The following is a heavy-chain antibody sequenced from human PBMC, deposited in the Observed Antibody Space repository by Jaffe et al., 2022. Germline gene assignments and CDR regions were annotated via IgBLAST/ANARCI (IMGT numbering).Heavy chain of an antibody. CDR3: ARARNYYDSSGYLPLYYFDY. J-gene: IGHJ4*02. CDR1: GFTVSSNY. Sequence: EVQLVESGGGLVQPGGSLRLSCAASGFTVSSNYMSWVRQAPGKGLEWVSVIYSGGSTYYADSVKGRFTISRHNSKNTLYLQMNSLRAEDTAVYYCARARNYYDSSGYLPLYYFDYWGQGTLVTVSS. V-gene: IGHV3-53*04. D-gene: IGHD3-22*01. CDR2: IYSGGST.